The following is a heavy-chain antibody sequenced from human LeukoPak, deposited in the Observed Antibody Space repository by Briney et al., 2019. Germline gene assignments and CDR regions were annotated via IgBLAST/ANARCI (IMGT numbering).Heavy chain of an antibody. CDR2: ITSSSSSI. CDR3: TRVSTCSGGSCLGS. D-gene: IGHD2-15*01. CDR1: GFTFSTYA. J-gene: IGHJ5*02. Sequence: GGSLRLSCAASGFTFSTYAMGWVRQAPGKGLEWVSYITSSSSSIFYADSVRGRFTISRDNAKNSLYLQMNSLGVEDSAVYYCTRVSTCSGGSCLGSWGQGTLVTVSS. V-gene: IGHV3-48*04.